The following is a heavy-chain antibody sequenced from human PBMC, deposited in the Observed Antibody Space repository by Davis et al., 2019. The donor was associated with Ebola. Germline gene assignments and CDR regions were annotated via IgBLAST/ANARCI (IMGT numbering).Heavy chain of an antibody. CDR2: ISWNSGSI. D-gene: IGHD4-23*01. CDR3: AKDIGDDYGDNSPPGFDY. V-gene: IGHV3-9*01. CDR1: GFTFDDYA. J-gene: IGHJ4*02. Sequence: PGGSLRPSCAASGFTFDDYAMHWVRQAPGKGLEWVSGISWNSGSIGYADSVKGRFTISRDNAKNSLYLQMNSLRAEDTALYYCAKDIGDDYGDNSPPGFDYWGQGTLVTVSS.